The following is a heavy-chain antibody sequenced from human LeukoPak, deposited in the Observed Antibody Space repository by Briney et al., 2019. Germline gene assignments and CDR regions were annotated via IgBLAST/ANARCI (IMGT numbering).Heavy chain of an antibody. CDR3: GRGPYYDFWSGYYTDGFDY. J-gene: IGHJ4*02. D-gene: IGHD3-3*01. Sequence: PSETLSLTCAVYGGSFSGYYWSWIRQPPGKGLEWIGEINHSGSTNYNPSLKSRVTISVDTSKNQFSLKLSSVTAADTAVYYCGRGPYYDFWSGYYTDGFDYWGQGTLVTVSS. CDR1: GGSFSGYY. V-gene: IGHV4-34*01. CDR2: INHSGST.